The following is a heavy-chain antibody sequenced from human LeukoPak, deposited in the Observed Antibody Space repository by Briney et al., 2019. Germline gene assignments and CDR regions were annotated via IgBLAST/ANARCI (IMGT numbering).Heavy chain of an antibody. CDR2: IYYSGST. CDR1: GGSISSSSYY. D-gene: IGHD1-20*01. J-gene: IGHJ3*02. CDR3: AGITGTRDDAFDI. Sequence: SETLSLTCTVSGGSISSSSYYWGWIRQPPGKGLEWIGSIYYSGSTYYNPSLKSRVTISVDTSKNQFSLKLSSVTAADTAVYYCAGITGTRDDAFDIWGQGTMVTVSS. V-gene: IGHV4-39*07.